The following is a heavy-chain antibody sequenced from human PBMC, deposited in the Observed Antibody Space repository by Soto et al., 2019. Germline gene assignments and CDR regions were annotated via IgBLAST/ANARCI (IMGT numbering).Heavy chain of an antibody. CDR3: ARASSNSKKYYYYGMDV. CDR1: GCTFSSYA. V-gene: IGHV1-69*13. D-gene: IGHD4-4*01. Sequence: ASVKVSCKASGCTFSSYAISWVRQAPGQVLEWMGGIIPIFGTANYAQKFQGRVTITADESTSTAYMELSSLRSEDTAVYYCARASSNSKKYYYYGMDVWGQGTTVTVSS. CDR2: IIPIFGTA. J-gene: IGHJ6*02.